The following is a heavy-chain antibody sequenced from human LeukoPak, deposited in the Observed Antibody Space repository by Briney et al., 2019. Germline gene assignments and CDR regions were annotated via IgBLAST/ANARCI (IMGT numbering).Heavy chain of an antibody. Sequence: ASVKVSCKAFGYSFTTYYMHWVRQAPGQGLEWMGIINCSSGRTNYAQKFQGRVTMTRDTSTSTVFMELSSLRSEDTAVYYCARHQPDYFYYGMDVWGQGTTVTVSS. CDR2: INCSSGRT. CDR1: GYSFTTYY. V-gene: IGHV1-46*01. J-gene: IGHJ6*02. CDR3: ARHQPDYFYYGMDV.